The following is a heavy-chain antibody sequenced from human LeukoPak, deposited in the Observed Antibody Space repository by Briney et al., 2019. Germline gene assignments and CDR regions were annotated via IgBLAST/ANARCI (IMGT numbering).Heavy chain of an antibody. CDR3: AKKGAVTATGYFDY. CDR1: GFTFSNYA. J-gene: IGHJ4*02. D-gene: IGHD2-21*02. CDR2: ITNSGGGT. Sequence: GGSLRLSCAASGFTFSNYAMSWVRQAPGKGLEWVSGITNSGGGTFYADSVKGRFTISRDNSKNTLYLQMNNLRAEDTAIYYCAKKGAVTATGYFDYWGQGTLVTVSP. V-gene: IGHV3-23*01.